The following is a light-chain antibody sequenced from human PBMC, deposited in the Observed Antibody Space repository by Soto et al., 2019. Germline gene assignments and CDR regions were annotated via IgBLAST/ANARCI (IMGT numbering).Light chain of an antibody. CDR2: AAS. CDR1: QGISSY. V-gene: IGKV1-9*01. Sequence: DIQLTQSPSFLSASVGDRVTITCRASQGISSYLAWYQHTPGKAPKVLIYAASTLQSGVPSRFSGSGSGTEFTLTISSRQPEDFATYYCQQINSFPLTFGGGTKVEIK. CDR3: QQINSFPLT. J-gene: IGKJ4*01.